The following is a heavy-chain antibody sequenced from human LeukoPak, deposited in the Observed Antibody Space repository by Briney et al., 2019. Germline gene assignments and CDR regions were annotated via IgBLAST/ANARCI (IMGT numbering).Heavy chain of an antibody. CDR3: ARDSDLAVAGAIDY. J-gene: IGHJ4*02. Sequence: SETLSLTCAVSGGSISSSNWWSWVRQPPGKGLEWIGEIYHSGSTNYNPSLKSRVTISVDKSKNQFSLKLSSVTAADTAVYYCARDSDLAVAGAIDYWGQGTLVTVSS. V-gene: IGHV4-4*02. CDR2: IYHSGST. D-gene: IGHD6-19*01. CDR1: GGSISSSNW.